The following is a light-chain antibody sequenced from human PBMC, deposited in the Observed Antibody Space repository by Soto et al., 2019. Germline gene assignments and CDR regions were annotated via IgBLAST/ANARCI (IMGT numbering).Light chain of an antibody. CDR2: EVN. CDR1: SSDVGSYTY. Sequence: ALTQPASVSGSPGQSITISCTGASSDVGSYTYVSWYQQHPGKAPKLLIYEVNNRPSGVSNRFSGSKSGNTASLTISGLQAEDEADYYCSSYTSSTTLYVFGTGTRSPS. J-gene: IGLJ1*01. CDR3: SSYTSSTTLYV. V-gene: IGLV2-14*01.